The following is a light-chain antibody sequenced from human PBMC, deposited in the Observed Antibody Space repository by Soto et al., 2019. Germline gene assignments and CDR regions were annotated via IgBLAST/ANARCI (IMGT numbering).Light chain of an antibody. J-gene: IGKJ2*01. CDR3: QQYGSSPPMYT. CDR2: GAS. Sequence: EIVLTQSPGTLSLSPGERATLSCRASQSVSSSYLAWYQQKPGQAPRLLIYGASSRATGLPDRFSGSGSGTDSTLTISRLEPEDFAVYYCQQYGSSPPMYTFGQGTKLEIK. CDR1: QSVSSSY. V-gene: IGKV3-20*01.